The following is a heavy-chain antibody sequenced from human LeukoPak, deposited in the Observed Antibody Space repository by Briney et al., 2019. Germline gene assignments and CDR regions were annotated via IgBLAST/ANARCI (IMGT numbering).Heavy chain of an antibody. V-gene: IGHV4-39*07. Sequence: PSETLSLTCTVSGGSISSSSYYWGWLRQPPGKGLEWIGSIYYSGSTYYDPSLKSRITISVDTSKNQFSLKLSSVTAADTAVYYCAKITIFGVPYLSGNWFDPWGQGTLVTVSS. CDR2: IYYSGST. D-gene: IGHD3-3*01. CDR3: AKITIFGVPYLSGNWFDP. J-gene: IGHJ5*02. CDR1: GGSISSSSYY.